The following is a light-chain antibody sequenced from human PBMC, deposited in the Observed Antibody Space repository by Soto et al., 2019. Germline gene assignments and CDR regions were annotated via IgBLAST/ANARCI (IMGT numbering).Light chain of an antibody. V-gene: IGLV2-14*01. J-gene: IGLJ1*01. CDR2: EVS. Sequence: QWVLAQPGSVAGSPGQSITISCTGTSSDVGGYNYVSWYQQHPGKAPKLMIYEVSNRPSGVSNRFSGSKSGNTASLTISGLQAEDEADYYCSSYTSSSSYVFGTGTKLTVL. CDR3: SSYTSSSSYV. CDR1: SSDVGGYNY.